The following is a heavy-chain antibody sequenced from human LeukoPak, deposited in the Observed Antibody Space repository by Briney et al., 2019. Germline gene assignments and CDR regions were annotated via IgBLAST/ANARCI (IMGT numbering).Heavy chain of an antibody. V-gene: IGHV1-69*05. J-gene: IGHJ4*02. CDR1: GGTFTSYA. CDR3: AKAGGSYVAYDY. CDR2: IIPIFGTA. D-gene: IGHD3-10*01. Sequence: SVKVSCKASGGTFTSYAISWVRQAPGQGLEWMGRIIPIFGTANYAQKFQGRVTITTDESTSTAYMELNSLRSEDTAVYYCAKAGGSYVAYDYWGQGTLVTVSS.